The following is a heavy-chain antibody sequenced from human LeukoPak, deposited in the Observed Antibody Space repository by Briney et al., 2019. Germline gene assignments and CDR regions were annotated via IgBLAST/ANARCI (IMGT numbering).Heavy chain of an antibody. D-gene: IGHD3-3*01. CDR1: GGSISSGSYY. V-gene: IGHV4-61*02. Sequence: SETLSLTCTVSGGSISSGSYYWSWIRQPAGKGLEWIGRIYTSGTTNYNPSLKSRVTISVDTSKNQFSLKLSSVTAADTAVYYCATQYYDFWSGYPLSYYYYYMDVWGKGTTVTVSS. CDR2: IYTSGTT. J-gene: IGHJ6*03. CDR3: ATQYYDFWSGYPLSYYYYYMDV.